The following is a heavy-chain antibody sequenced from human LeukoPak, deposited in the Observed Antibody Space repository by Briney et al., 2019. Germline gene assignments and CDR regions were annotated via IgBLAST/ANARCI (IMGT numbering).Heavy chain of an antibody. J-gene: IGHJ3*02. CDR1: GGTFSSYA. V-gene: IGHV1-69*06. CDR2: IIPIFGTA. CDR3: ATEVDSSGIDAFDI. D-gene: IGHD3-22*01. Sequence: SVKVSCKASGGTFSSYAISWVRQAPGQGLEWMGGIIPIFGTANYAQKFQGRVTITADKSTSTAYMELSSLRSEDTAVYYCATEVDSSGIDAFDIWGQGTMVTVSS.